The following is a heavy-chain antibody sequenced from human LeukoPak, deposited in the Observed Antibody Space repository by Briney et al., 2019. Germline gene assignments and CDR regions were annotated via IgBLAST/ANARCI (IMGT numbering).Heavy chain of an antibody. CDR3: ATHSQYYYDSSGFDY. CDR1: GGSFSGYY. J-gene: IGHJ4*02. D-gene: IGHD3-22*01. V-gene: IGHV4-34*01. CDR2: INHSGST. Sequence: SETLSLTCAVYGGSFSGYYWSWIRQPPGKGLEWIGEINHSGSTNYNPSLKSRVTISVDTSKNQFSLKLSSVTAADTAVYYCATHSQYYYDSSGFDYWGQGTLVTVSS.